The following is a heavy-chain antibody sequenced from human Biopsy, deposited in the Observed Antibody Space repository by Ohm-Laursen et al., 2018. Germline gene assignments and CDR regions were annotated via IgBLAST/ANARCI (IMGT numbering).Heavy chain of an antibody. D-gene: IGHD3-10*01. Sequence: SETLSLTCTVTGGSISRSSYYWDWIRQPPGKGLEWIGSIYYSGSTYYNPSLKSRVTISADRPKNQFSLKLTSVTAADTAMYYCARQEFATSPLDYWGQGSLVTVSS. CDR3: ARQEFATSPLDY. CDR1: GGSISRSSYY. J-gene: IGHJ4*02. V-gene: IGHV4-39*01. CDR2: IYYSGST.